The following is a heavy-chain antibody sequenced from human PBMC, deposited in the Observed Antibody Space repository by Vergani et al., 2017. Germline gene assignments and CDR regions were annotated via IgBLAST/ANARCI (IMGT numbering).Heavy chain of an antibody. D-gene: IGHD6-6*01. Sequence: EVQLVESGGGLVKPGGSLRLSCAASGFTFSNAWMSWVRQAPGKGLEWVGRIKSKTDGGTTDYAAPVKGRFTISRDDSKNTLYLQMNSLKTEDTAVYYCTTDPLASYSSSAYYYYYMDVWGKGTTVTVSS. CDR1: GFTFSNAW. V-gene: IGHV3-15*01. CDR3: TTDPLASYSSSAYYYYYMDV. CDR2: IKSKTDGGTT. J-gene: IGHJ6*03.